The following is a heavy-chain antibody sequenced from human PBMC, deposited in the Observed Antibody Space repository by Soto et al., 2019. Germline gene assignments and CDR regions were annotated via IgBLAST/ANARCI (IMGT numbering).Heavy chain of an antibody. CDR1: GGSISSGGYS. CDR2: IYHSGST. J-gene: IGHJ4*02. D-gene: IGHD3-3*01. Sequence: QLQLQESGSGLVKPSQTLSLTCAVSGGSISSGGYSCSWIRQPPGKVLEWIGYIYHSGSTYYNPSLKSRVTISVDRSKNQFSLKLSSVTAADTAVYYCARGAPRLTGVVKFDYWGQGTLVTVSS. CDR3: ARGAPRLTGVVKFDY. V-gene: IGHV4-30-2*01.